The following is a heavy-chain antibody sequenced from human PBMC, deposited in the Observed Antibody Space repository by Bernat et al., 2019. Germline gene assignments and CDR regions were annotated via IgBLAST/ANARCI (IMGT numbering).Heavy chain of an antibody. V-gene: IGHV3-30-3*01. D-gene: IGHD6-13*01. CDR2: ISYDGSNK. CDR1: GFTFSSYA. Sequence: QVQLVESGGGVVQPGRSLRLSCAASGFTFSSYAMHWVRQAPGKGLEWVAVISYDGSNKYYADSVKGRFTISRDNSKNTLYLQMNSLRAEDTAVYYCARGDSSWYESCGDYWGQGTLVTVSS. J-gene: IGHJ4*02. CDR3: ARGDSSWYESCGDY.